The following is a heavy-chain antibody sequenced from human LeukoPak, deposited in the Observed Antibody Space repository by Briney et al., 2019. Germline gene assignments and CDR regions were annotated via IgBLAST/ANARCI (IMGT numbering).Heavy chain of an antibody. D-gene: IGHD1-26*01. J-gene: IGHJ4*02. CDR3: AKFRSGSNRDFDY. CDR2: ISGIGGST. Sequence: PGGSLRLSCAASGFTFSSYAMSWVRQAPGKGLEWVSTISGIGGSTYYADSVKGRFTISRDNSKNTLYLQMNSLRAEDTAVYYCAKFRSGSNRDFDYWGQGTLVTVSS. V-gene: IGHV3-23*01. CDR1: GFTFSSYA.